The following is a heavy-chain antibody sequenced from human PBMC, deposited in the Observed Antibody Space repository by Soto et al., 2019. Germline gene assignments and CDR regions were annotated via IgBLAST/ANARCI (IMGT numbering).Heavy chain of an antibody. J-gene: IGHJ6*03. V-gene: IGHV3-64*01. Sequence: GGSLRLSCAASGFTFSSYAIHWVRQAPGKGLEYVSAISSNGGSTYYANSVKGRFTISRDNSKNTLYLQMGSLGAEDMAVYYCARDLHDIVVVPAAMQGKNYYYYYYMDVWGKGTTVTVSS. CDR2: ISSNGGST. CDR3: ARDLHDIVVVPAAMQGKNYYYYYYMDV. CDR1: GFTFSSYA. D-gene: IGHD2-2*01.